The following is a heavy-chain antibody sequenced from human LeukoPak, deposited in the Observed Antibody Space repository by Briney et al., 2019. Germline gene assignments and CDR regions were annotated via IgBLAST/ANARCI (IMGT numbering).Heavy chain of an antibody. D-gene: IGHD1-7*01. V-gene: IGHV4-34*01. CDR2: INHSGGT. CDR3: ARLHGITGTTTFDY. Sequence: PSETLSLTCAVYGGSFSGYYWSWIRQPPGKGLEWIGEINHSGGTNYNPSLKSRVTISVDTSKNQFSLKLSSVTAADTAVYYCARLHGITGTTTFDYWGQGTLVTVSS. J-gene: IGHJ4*02. CDR1: GGSFSGYY.